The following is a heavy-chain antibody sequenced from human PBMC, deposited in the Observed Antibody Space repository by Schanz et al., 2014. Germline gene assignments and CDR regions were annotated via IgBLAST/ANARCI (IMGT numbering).Heavy chain of an antibody. J-gene: IGHJ5*01. Sequence: QVQLVQSGSEVKKPGASVKVSCKASGYTFPSYGISWVRQAPGQGLEWMGWINSNSGDPTYAQGFTGRFVFSLDTSVSTAYLQISSLKAEDTAIYYCAREARCFDSWGQGTLVTVSS. CDR2: INSNSGDP. CDR3: AREARCFDS. CDR1: GYTFPSYG. D-gene: IGHD6-6*01. V-gene: IGHV7-4-1*02.